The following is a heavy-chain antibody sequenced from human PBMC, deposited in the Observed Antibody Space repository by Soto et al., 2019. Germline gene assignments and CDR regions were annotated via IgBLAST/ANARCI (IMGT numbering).Heavy chain of an antibody. CDR3: ARRSGGDYGDWMGGFDY. J-gene: IGHJ4*02. Sequence: PSETLSLTCTVSGGSISSYYWSWIRQPPGKGLEWIGYIYYSGSTNYNPSLKSRVTISVDTSKNQFSLKLSSVTAADTAVYYCARRSGGDYGDWMGGFDYWGQGTLVTVSS. V-gene: IGHV4-59*08. CDR1: GGSISSYY. D-gene: IGHD4-17*01. CDR2: IYYSGST.